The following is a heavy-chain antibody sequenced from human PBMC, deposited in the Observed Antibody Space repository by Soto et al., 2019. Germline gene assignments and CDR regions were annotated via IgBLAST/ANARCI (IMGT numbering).Heavy chain of an antibody. CDR1: GDSISSFS. V-gene: IGHV4-4*07. D-gene: IGHD6-13*01. CDR2: IDARGST. J-gene: IGHJ6*02. CDR3: AGDSSHWFQTEGRDG. Sequence: SVRISLTCTVSGDSISSFSWNCIRQPAGKGLKWIPRIDARGSTNYKRSRTRRVTMSVDTAKRRFSLKVTSVTAADTAVYYCAGDSSHWFQTEGRDGWGQGTTGAVSS.